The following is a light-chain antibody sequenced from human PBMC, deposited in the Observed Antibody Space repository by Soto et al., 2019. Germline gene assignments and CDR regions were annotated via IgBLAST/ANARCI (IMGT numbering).Light chain of an antibody. Sequence: QSALTQPPSASGSPGQSVTISCTGTSSDVGGYNYVSWYQQHPGKAPKLMIYEVSKRPSGVPDRFSGSKSGNTASLTVSGLQDEDEADYYCSSYAGSNIGVFGTGTKLTVL. CDR2: EVS. V-gene: IGLV2-8*01. CDR3: SSYAGSNIGV. CDR1: SSDVGGYNY. J-gene: IGLJ1*01.